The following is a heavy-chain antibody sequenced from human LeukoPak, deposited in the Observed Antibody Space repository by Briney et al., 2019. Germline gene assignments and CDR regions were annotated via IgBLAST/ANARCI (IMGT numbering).Heavy chain of an antibody. D-gene: IGHD2-15*01. V-gene: IGHV3-23*01. J-gene: IGHJ4*02. CDR2: ISGSGGNT. CDR3: AKDLTGYCSGGSCYGGDFY. CDR1: GFTFSSYG. Sequence: GGSLRLSCAASGFTFSSYGMHWVRQAPGKGLEWVSAISGSGGNTYYADSVKGRFTISRDNSKNTLYLQMNSLRAEDTAVYYCAKDLTGYCSGGSCYGGDFYWGQGTLVTVSS.